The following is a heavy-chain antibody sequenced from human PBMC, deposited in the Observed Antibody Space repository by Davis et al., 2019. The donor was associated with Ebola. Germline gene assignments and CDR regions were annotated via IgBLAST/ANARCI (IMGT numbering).Heavy chain of an antibody. D-gene: IGHD3-3*01. CDR3: ARGGRFFGP. J-gene: IGHJ5*02. V-gene: IGHV4-39*07. Sequence: MPSGSLSLSCTVSGGSTSSSSYYWSWIRQPPGKGLEWIGEINHSGSTNYNPSLKSRVTISVDTSKNQFSLKLSSVTAADTAVYYCARGGRFFGPWGQGTLVTVSS. CDR2: INHSGST. CDR1: GGSTSSSSYY.